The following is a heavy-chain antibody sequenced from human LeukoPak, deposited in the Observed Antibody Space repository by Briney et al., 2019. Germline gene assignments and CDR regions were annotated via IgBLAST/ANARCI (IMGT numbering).Heavy chain of an antibody. Sequence: KPSETLSLTCTVSGGSISGYYCNWFRQPPGKGLEWIGYIYYNGDTNFNPSLKSRVTISIDTSKNQFSLKLKSVTAADTAVYYCARMDSGGYGYFDYWGQGTLVTVSS. CDR3: ARMDSGGYGYFDY. J-gene: IGHJ4*02. D-gene: IGHD3-22*01. CDR2: IYYNGDT. CDR1: GGSISGYY. V-gene: IGHV4-59*01.